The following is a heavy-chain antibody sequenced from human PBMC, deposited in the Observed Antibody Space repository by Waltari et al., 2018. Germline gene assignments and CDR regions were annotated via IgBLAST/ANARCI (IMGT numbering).Heavy chain of an antibody. V-gene: IGHV7-4-1*02. J-gene: IGHJ5*02. Sequence: QVQLVQSGYELRRPGASVKASGKASGHSLRTYPINCRRQASGPGLELMGWIVTGSGNPTYLQGFTGRFVFSLDTSVSTAYLQINSLKAEDTAVYYCAREVVPPHTVVVNWYGPWGQGTLVTVSS. D-gene: IGHD2-2*01. CDR2: IVTGSGNP. CDR1: GHSLRTYP. CDR3: AREVVPPHTVVVNWYGP.